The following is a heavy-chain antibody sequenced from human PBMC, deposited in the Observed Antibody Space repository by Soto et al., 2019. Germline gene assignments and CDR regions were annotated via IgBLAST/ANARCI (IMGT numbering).Heavy chain of an antibody. CDR1: GFTFNNYG. CDR2: VSKSDYT. Sequence: GSLRLSCVVSGFTFNNYGINWVRQAPGKGLEWVSTVSKSDYTYYSDSVKGRFTISRDNAKNTVSLLMNTLRAEDTAVYYCAREDSIIIPAVSDFWGQGTLVTVS. J-gene: IGHJ4*02. CDR3: AREDSIIIPAVSDF. D-gene: IGHD2-2*01. V-gene: IGHV3-21*04.